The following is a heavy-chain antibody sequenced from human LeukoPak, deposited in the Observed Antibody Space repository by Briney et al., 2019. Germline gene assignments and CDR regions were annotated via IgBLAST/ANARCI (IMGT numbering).Heavy chain of an antibody. CDR3: ARGIAVAGLGWFDP. J-gene: IGHJ5*02. D-gene: IGHD6-19*01. CDR1: GYTFTDNY. CDR2: INTESGDT. Sequence: ASVKVSCKASGYTFTDNYVHWVRQAPGQGLEWMGWINTESGDTKYAQKFQGRVTMTRDTSISTGYMELRSLRSDDTAVYYCARGIAVAGLGWFDPWGQGTLVTVSS. V-gene: IGHV1-2*02.